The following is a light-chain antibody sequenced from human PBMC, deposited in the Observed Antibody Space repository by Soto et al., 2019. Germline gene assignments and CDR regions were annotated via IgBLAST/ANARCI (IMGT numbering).Light chain of an antibody. Sequence: IVLTTSPGTLSLYPGERATLACRPSQSVRRSVLALYQQKPGQAPRLLIDGASTSATGIPDRFSGSVAGTDFTLTISRLEPEDFSVYYCPQYGGSPQFTFGPVTKVDIK. V-gene: IGKV3-20*01. CDR1: QSVRRSV. CDR3: PQYGGSPQFT. CDR2: GAS. J-gene: IGKJ3*01.